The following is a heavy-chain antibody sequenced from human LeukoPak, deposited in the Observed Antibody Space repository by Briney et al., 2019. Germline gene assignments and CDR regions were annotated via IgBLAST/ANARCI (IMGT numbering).Heavy chain of an antibody. D-gene: IGHD2-2*01. CDR1: GGSFSGYY. J-gene: IGHJ3*02. V-gene: IGHV4-34*01. CDR2: INHSGST. CDR3: ARAPRRYCSSTSCPRGAFDI. Sequence: SETLSLTCAVYGGSFSGYYWSWIRQPPGKGLEWIGEINHSGSTNYNPSPKSRVTISVDTSKNQFSLKLSSVTAADTAVYYCARAPRRYCSSTSCPRGAFDIWGQGTMVTVSS.